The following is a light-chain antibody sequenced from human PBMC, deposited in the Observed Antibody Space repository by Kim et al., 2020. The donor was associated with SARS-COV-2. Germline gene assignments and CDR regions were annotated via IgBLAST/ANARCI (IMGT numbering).Light chain of an antibody. V-gene: IGLV3-1*01. CDR1: KLGDNY. CDR3: QAWDSSTEV. CDR2: QDS. Sequence: YELTQPPSVSVSPGQTASITCSGDKLGDNYACWYQQKPGQSPVLVIYQDSKRPSGIPERFSGSNSGNTATLTISGTQAMDEADYYCQAWDSSTEVFGTGTKVTVL. J-gene: IGLJ1*01.